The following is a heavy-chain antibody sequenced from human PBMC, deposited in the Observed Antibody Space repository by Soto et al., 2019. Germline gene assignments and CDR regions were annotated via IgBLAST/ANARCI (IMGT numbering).Heavy chain of an antibody. CDR2: INPNSGGT. CDR3: ARDSSSSRYYYGMDV. J-gene: IGHJ6*02. CDR1: GYTFTGYY. V-gene: IGHV1-2*04. D-gene: IGHD6-6*01. Sequence: QVQLVQSGAEVKKPGASVKVSCKASGYTFTGYYMHWVRQAPGQGLEWMGWINPNSGGTNYAQKCQGWVTMTRDTSISTAYMELSRLRSDDTAVYYCARDSSSSRYYYGMDVWGQGTTVTVSS.